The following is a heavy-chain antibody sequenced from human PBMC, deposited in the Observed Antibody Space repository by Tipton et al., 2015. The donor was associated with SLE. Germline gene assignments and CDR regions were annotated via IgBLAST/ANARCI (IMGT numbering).Heavy chain of an antibody. CDR3: ARAPSGSHDFDY. D-gene: IGHD1-26*01. V-gene: IGHV4-61*01. CDR1: GASVSGSPHY. Sequence: TLSLTCTVSGASVSGSPHYWRWIRQPPGKGLEWIGYVYYSGSTNYNPSLKSRVTISVDTSKNQFSLKLSSVTAADTAVYYCARAPSGSHDFDYWGQGTLVTVSS. CDR2: VYYSGST. J-gene: IGHJ4*02.